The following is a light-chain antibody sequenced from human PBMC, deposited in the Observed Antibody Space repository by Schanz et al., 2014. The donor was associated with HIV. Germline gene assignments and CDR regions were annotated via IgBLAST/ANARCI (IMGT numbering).Light chain of an antibody. V-gene: IGKV3-15*01. CDR1: QTVSSN. CDR2: GAS. J-gene: IGKJ5*01. Sequence: ENVLTQSPATLSVSPGERATLSCRASQTVSSNLAWYQQKPGQAPRLLIFGASTRATGVPVRFSGSGSGTEFTLTISSLQSEDFAVYYCQQYNNWPSAFGQGTRLEIK. CDR3: QQYNNWPSA.